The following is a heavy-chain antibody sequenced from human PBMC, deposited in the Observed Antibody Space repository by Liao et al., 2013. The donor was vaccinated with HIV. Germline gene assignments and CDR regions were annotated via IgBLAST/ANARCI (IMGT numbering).Heavy chain of an antibody. CDR1: SGSFSGYY. CDR3: ASECSGGSCYNAFDI. V-gene: IGHV4-34*01. J-gene: IGHJ3*02. Sequence: QVQLQQWGAGLLKPSETLSLTCAVYSGSFSGYYWSWIRQPPREGGVEVDWGKYNHSGSTNYNPSLKSRVTISVDTSKNQFSLKLTSVTAADTAMYYCASECSGGSCYNAFDIWGQGTMVTVSS. D-gene: IGHD2-15*01. CDR2: YNHSGST.